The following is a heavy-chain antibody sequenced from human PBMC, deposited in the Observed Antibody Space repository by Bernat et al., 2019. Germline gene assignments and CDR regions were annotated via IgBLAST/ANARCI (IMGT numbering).Heavy chain of an antibody. D-gene: IGHD3-22*01. CDR2: ISYDGSNI. Sequence: QVQLVESGGGVVQPGRSLRLSCAASGFTFSSYGMHWVRQAPGKGLEWVAVISYDGSNIYYADSVKGRFTISRDNSKNTLYLQMNSLRAEDTAVYYCAKDPYYYDSSGYFDYWGQGTLVTVSS. V-gene: IGHV3-30*18. CDR3: AKDPYYYDSSGYFDY. J-gene: IGHJ4*02. CDR1: GFTFSSYG.